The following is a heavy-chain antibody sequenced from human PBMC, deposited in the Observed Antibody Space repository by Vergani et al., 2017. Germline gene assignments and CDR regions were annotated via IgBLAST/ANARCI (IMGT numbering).Heavy chain of an antibody. J-gene: IGHJ4*02. D-gene: IGHD4-17*01. CDR3: ARLGLTTVTFDA. CDR1: GGSISSYY. Sequence: QVQLQESGPGLVKPSETLSLTCTVSGGSISSYYWAWIRQPPGKGLGWIGVIYHSGSTYYNPSLRSRVTISVDTSMNQFSLRLSSVTAADTAVYYCARLGLTTVTFDAWGQGTLVTGSS. CDR2: IYHSGST. V-gene: IGHV4-59*04.